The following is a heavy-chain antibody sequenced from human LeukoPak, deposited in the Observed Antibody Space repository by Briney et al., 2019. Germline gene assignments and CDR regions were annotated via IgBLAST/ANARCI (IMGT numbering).Heavy chain of an antibody. D-gene: IGHD1-26*01. V-gene: IGHV3-48*03. Sequence: GGSLRLSCAASGFTFNSYEMDWVRQAPGKGLEWVSYINSGGSAIYYADSVKGRFTISRDNAKNSLYLQMNSLRADDTAVYYCARGGSYVHYWGQGTLVTVSS. CDR2: INSGGSAI. CDR3: ARGGSYVHY. CDR1: GFTFNSYE. J-gene: IGHJ4*02.